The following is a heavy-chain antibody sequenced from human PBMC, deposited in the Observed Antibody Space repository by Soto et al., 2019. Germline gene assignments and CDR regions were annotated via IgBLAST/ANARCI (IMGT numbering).Heavy chain of an antibody. CDR2: IYHSGST. CDR3: TRGPPGDKVDY. V-gene: IGHV4-30-2*05. Sequence: SETLSLTCAVVGGSISSGGYCRSWIRQPPGKGLEWIGYIYHSGSTYNNPSLKSRVTMSVDTSKNQFSLNLSSVSAADTAVYYCTRGPPGDKVDYWGQGTLVTVSS. J-gene: IGHJ4*02. CDR1: GGSISSGGYC. D-gene: IGHD7-27*01.